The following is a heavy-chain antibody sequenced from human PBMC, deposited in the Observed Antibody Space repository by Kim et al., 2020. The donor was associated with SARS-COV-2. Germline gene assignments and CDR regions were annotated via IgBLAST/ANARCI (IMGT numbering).Heavy chain of an antibody. J-gene: IGHJ4*02. V-gene: IGHV4-39*01. CDR2: IHYSGAI. Sequence: SETLSLTCSVSGGSINRSNYYWAWFRQPPGRGPEWIGSIHYSGAIYTNPPLKTRVTISVDKSKNQFSLRLYSVTAADTAVYFCARPRIQVSGAVDFWGQG. D-gene: IGHD7-27*01. CDR1: GGSINRSNYY. CDR3: ARPRIQVSGAVDF.